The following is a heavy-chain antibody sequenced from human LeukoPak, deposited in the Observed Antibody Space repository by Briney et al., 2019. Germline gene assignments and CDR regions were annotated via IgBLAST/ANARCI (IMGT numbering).Heavy chain of an antibody. J-gene: IGHJ4*02. CDR2: ISGSGTGT. D-gene: IGHD4-11*01. Sequence: GGSLRLSCAASGFTFSSYAMNWVRQALGKGLEWVSGISGSGTGTTFAASVKGRFTISRDNSKNTLYLQMNSLRADDTAVYYCARSRLILTTTSLLDYWGQGTLVTVSS. V-gene: IGHV3-23*01. CDR1: GFTFSSYA. CDR3: ARSRLILTTTSLLDY.